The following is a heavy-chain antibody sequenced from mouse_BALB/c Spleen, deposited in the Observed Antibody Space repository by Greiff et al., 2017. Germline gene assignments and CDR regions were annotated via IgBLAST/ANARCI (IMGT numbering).Heavy chain of an antibody. J-gene: IGHJ3*01. Sequence: QVQLQQPGAELVKPGASVKMSCKASGYTFTSYNMHWVKQTPGQGLEWIGAIYPGNGDTSYNQKFKGKATLTADKSSSTAYMQLSSLTSEDSAVYYCARSDITTVPPWFAYWGQGTLVTVSA. CDR1: GYTFTSYN. CDR3: ARSDITTVPPWFAY. CDR2: IYPGNGDT. V-gene: IGHV1-12*01. D-gene: IGHD1-1*01.